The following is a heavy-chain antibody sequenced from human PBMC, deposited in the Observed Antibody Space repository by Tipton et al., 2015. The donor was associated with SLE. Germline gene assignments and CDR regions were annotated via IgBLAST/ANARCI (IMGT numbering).Heavy chain of an antibody. CDR1: GFTFSSYA. Sequence: SLRLSCAASGFTFSSYAMHWVRQAPGKGLEWVAVISYDGSNKYYADSVKGRFTISRDNSKNTLYLQMNSLRPEDTAMYYCARNKGLSPDYWGQGTLVTVSS. CDR3: ARNKGLSPDY. V-gene: IGHV3-30*04. J-gene: IGHJ4*02. D-gene: IGHD4/OR15-4a*01. CDR2: ISYDGSNK.